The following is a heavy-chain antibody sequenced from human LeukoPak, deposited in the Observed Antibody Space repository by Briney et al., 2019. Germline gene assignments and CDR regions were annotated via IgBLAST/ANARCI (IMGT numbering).Heavy chain of an antibody. J-gene: IGHJ4*02. CDR2: INSDGSST. CDR3: ARAEYSYGSTGQDCDY. Sequence: YPGGSLRLSCAPSGFTFSSYWMHWARHAPGKGLVWVSRINSDGSSTSYADSVKGRFTISKDHAKNTHYLQINSRRGEDTAVYYCARAEYSYGSTGQDCDYWGQGTVVSVSS. D-gene: IGHD5-18*01. CDR1: GFTFSSYW. V-gene: IGHV3-74*01.